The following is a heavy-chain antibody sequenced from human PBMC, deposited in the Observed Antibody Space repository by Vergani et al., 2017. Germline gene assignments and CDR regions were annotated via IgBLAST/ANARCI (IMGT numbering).Heavy chain of an antibody. CDR2: ISSSSSYI. CDR3: ARDPPYYYDSGTYWDDAFDF. V-gene: IGHV3-21*01. D-gene: IGHD3-10*01. Sequence: EVQLVESGGGLVKPGGSLRLSCAASGFTFSSYSMNWVRQAPGKGLEWVSSISSSSSYIYYADSVKGRFTISRDNAKNSLYLQMNSLRAEDTAVYYCARDPPYYYDSGTYWDDAFDFWGQGTMVTVSS. J-gene: IGHJ3*01. CDR1: GFTFSSYS.